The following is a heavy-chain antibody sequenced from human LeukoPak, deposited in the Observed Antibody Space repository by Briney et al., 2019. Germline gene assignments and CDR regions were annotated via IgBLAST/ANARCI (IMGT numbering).Heavy chain of an antibody. CDR3: ARAQRWLRGAFDI. D-gene: IGHD5-12*01. CDR1: GFTFSSYG. CDR2: IRYDGSNK. J-gene: IGHJ3*02. V-gene: IGHV3-30*02. Sequence: GGSLRLSCAASGFTFSSYGMHWVRQAPGKGLEWVAFIRYDGSNKYYADSVKGRFTISRDNSKNTLCLQMNSLGAEDTAVYYCARAQRWLRGAFDIWGQGTIVTVSS.